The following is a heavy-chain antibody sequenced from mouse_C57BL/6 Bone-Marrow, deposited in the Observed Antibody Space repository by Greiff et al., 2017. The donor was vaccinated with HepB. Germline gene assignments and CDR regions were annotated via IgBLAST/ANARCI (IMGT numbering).Heavy chain of an antibody. CDR3: ARSTVVAPYWYFDV. D-gene: IGHD1-1*01. V-gene: IGHV5-6*01. J-gene: IGHJ1*03. CDR2: ISSGGSYT. CDR1: GFTFSSYG. Sequence: EVMLVESGGDLVKPGGSLKLSCAASGFTFSSYGMSWVRQTPDKRLEWVATISSGGSYTYYPDSVKGRFTISRDNAKNTLYLQMSSLKSEDTAMYYCARSTVVAPYWYFDVWGTGTTVTVSS.